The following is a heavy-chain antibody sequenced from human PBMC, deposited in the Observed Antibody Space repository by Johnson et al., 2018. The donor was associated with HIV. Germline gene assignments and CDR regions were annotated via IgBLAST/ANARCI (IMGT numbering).Heavy chain of an antibody. J-gene: IGHJ3*02. CDR2: IYSGGST. V-gene: IGHV3-66*01. Sequence: VESGGGLVQPGGSLRLSCAASGFTVSSNYMSWVRQAPGKGLEWVSVIYSGGSTYYADSVKGRFTISRDNSKNTLYLQMNRLRAEDTAVYYCVTLVVAPPFDIWGQGTMVTVSS. D-gene: IGHD2-15*01. CDR3: VTLVVAPPFDI. CDR1: GFTVSSNY.